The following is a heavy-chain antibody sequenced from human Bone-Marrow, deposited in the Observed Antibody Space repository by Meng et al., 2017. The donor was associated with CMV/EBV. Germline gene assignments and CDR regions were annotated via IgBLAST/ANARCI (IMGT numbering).Heavy chain of an antibody. Sequence: GESLKISCAASGFTFSSYGMHWVRQAPGKGLEWVTFIRYDGSNKYYADSVKGRFTISRDNSKNTLYLQMNSLRAEDTAVYYCATGWFDPWGQGTLVTVSS. CDR1: GFTFSSYG. J-gene: IGHJ5*02. CDR2: IRYDGSNK. V-gene: IGHV3-30*02. CDR3: ATGWFDP.